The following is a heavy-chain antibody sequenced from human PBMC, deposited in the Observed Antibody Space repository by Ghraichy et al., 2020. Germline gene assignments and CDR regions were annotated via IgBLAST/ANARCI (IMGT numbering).Heavy chain of an antibody. CDR2: ISSSSSYI. CDR1: GFTFSSYS. CDR3: ARDLQSNAFDI. V-gene: IGHV3-21*01. J-gene: IGHJ3*02. Sequence: GGSLRLSCAASGFTFSSYSMNWVRQAPGKGLEWVSSISSSSSYIYYADSVKGPFTISRDNAKNSLYLQMNSLRAEDTAVYYCARDLQSNAFDIWGQGTMVTVSS.